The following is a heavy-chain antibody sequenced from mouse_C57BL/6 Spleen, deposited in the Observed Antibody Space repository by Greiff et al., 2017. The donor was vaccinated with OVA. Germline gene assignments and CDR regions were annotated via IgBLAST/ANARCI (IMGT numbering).Heavy chain of an antibody. J-gene: IGHJ2*01. CDR3: ARSYDYDGLDY. Sequence: QVQLKQPGAELVKPGASVKMSCKASGYTFTSYWITWVKQRPGQGLEWIGDIYPGSGSTNYNEKFKSKATLTVDTSSSTAYMQLSSLTSEDSAVYYCARSYDYDGLDYGGQGTTLTVSS. D-gene: IGHD2-4*01. V-gene: IGHV1-55*01. CDR2: IYPGSGST. CDR1: GYTFTSYW.